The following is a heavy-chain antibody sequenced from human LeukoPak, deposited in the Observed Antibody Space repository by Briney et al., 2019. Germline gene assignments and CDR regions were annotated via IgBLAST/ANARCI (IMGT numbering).Heavy chain of an antibody. V-gene: IGHV1-18*01. Sequence: GASVKVSCKASGYTFTSYGISWVRQAPGQGLEWMGWISAYNGNTNYAQKLQGRVTMTTDTYTSTAYMELRSLRSDDTAVYYCARDNGYYYDSSGYYPHWWGQGTLVTVSS. D-gene: IGHD3-22*01. CDR3: ARDNGYYYDSSGYYPHW. CDR2: ISAYNGNT. CDR1: GYTFTSYG. J-gene: IGHJ4*02.